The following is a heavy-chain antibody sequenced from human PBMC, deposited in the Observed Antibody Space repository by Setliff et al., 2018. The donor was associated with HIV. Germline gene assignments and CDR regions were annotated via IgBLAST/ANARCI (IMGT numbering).Heavy chain of an antibody. V-gene: IGHV4-39*01. D-gene: IGHD2-15*01. CDR1: GGSISSGGYY. CDR2: VYYSGDI. CDR3: ARRAESTTTWFSSWYSYDMDV. J-gene: IGHJ6*02. Sequence: KSSETLSLTCTVSGGSISSGGYYWSWIRQPPGKGLEWVGSVYYSGDIFYNPSLRSRVTISLDSSKNQLSLRLKSVTAADTAVYFCARRAESTTTWFSSWYSYDMDVWGQGTTVTVSS.